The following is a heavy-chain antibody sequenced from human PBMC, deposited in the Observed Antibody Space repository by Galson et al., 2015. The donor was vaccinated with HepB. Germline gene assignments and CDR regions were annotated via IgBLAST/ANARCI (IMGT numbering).Heavy chain of an antibody. Sequence: SLRLSCAASGFTFSSYAMSWVRQAPGKGLEWVSAISGSGGSTYYADSVKGRFTISRDNSKNTPYPQMNSLRAEDTAVYYCAIVYSGYDALWSRFDYWGQGTLVTVSS. CDR2: ISGSGGST. D-gene: IGHD5-12*01. V-gene: IGHV3-23*01. CDR3: AIVYSGYDALWSRFDY. J-gene: IGHJ4*02. CDR1: GFTFSSYA.